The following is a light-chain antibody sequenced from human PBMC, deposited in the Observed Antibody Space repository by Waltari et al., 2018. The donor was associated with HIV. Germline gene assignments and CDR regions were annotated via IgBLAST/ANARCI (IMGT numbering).Light chain of an antibody. CDR3: QQYDNWPPWT. CDR1: QSISTY. CDR2: GAS. J-gene: IGKJ1*01. Sequence: EIVMTQSPATLSVSPGERATLSCRASQSISTYLAWYQQKPGQAPRLLIYGASTRVTGTPARFSGSGSGTEFTLTISSLQSEDFAVYYCQQYDNWPPWTFGQGTKVEIK. V-gene: IGKV3-15*01.